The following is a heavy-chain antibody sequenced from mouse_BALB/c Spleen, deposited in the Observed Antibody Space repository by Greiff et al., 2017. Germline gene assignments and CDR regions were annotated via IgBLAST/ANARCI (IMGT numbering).Heavy chain of an antibody. D-gene: IGHD2-1*01. Sequence: DVKLVESGGGLVKPGGSLKLSCAASGFTFSSYAMSWVRQSPEKRLEWVAEISSGGSYTYYPDTVTGRFTISRDNAKNTLYLEMSSLRSEDTAMYYCARDGIYSYAMDYWGQGTSVTVSS. J-gene: IGHJ4*01. CDR1: GFTFSSYA. CDR2: ISSGGSYT. CDR3: ARDGIYSYAMDY. V-gene: IGHV5-9-4*01.